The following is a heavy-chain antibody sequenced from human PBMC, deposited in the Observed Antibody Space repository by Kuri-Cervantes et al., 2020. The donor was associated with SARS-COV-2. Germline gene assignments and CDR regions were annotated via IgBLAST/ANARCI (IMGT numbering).Heavy chain of an antibody. D-gene: IGHD6-6*01. CDR3: ARVTRYSSSSASDDYYYYMDV. V-gene: IGHV1-8*03. CDR2: MNPNSGNT. CDR1: GGTFSSYA. Sequence: ASVKVSCKASGGTFSSYAISWVRQATGQGLEWMGWMNPNSGNTGYAQKFQGRVTITRNTSISTAYMELSSLRSEDTAVYYCARVTRYSSSSASDDYYYYMDVWGKGTTVTVSS. J-gene: IGHJ6*03.